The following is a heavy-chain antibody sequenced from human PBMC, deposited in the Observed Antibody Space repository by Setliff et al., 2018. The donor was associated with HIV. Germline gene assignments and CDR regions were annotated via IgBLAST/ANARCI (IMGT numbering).Heavy chain of an antibody. D-gene: IGHD6-19*01. Sequence: LSLTCSVSGDSITSHYWSWIRQPPGKGLEWIGYIYFTGSTNYNPSLKSRVTISVDTSKNQFSLKLSSVTAADTAVYYCARLFRWLQFPDRFDSWGQGALVTVS. CDR1: GDSITSHY. J-gene: IGHJ4*02. CDR3: ARLFRWLQFPDRFDS. CDR2: IYFTGST. V-gene: IGHV4-59*11.